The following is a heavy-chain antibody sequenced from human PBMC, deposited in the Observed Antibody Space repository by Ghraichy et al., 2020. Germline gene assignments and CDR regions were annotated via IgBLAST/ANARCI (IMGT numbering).Heavy chain of an antibody. J-gene: IGHJ6*02. CDR1: GFTFDDYA. V-gene: IGHV3-9*01. Sequence: ALRLSCAASGFTFDDYAMHWVRQAPGKGLEWVSGISWNSGSIGYADSVKGRFTISRDNAKNSLYLQMNSLRAEDTALYYCAKDISLVTISYGMDVWGQGTTVTVSS. CDR3: AKDISLVTISYGMDV. CDR2: ISWNSGSI. D-gene: IGHD3-3*01.